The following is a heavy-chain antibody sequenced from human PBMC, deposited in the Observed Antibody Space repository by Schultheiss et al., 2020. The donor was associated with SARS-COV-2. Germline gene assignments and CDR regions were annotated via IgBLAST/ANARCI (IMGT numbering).Heavy chain of an antibody. V-gene: IGHV3-48*01. CDR1: GFTFSSYS. CDR2: ISSSSSTI. D-gene: IGHD6-13*01. CDR3: ARERQQLHAFDI. Sequence: GGSLRLSCAASGFTFSSYSMNWVRQAPGKGLEWVSYISSSSSTIYYADSLKGRFTISRDNSKNTLYLQMNSLRAEDTAVYYCARERQQLHAFDIWGQGTMVTVSS. J-gene: IGHJ3*02.